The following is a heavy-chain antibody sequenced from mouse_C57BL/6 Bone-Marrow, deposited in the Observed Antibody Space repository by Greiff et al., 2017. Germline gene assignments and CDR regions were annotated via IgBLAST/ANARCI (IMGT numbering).Heavy chain of an antibody. V-gene: IGHV1-67*01. J-gene: IGHJ4*01. CDR2: IRTYNGNT. Sequence: VQLQQSGPEVVRPGVSVKISCKGSGYTFTDCALHWVKQSHAKRLEWIGVIRTYNGNTHYNQRFKGKATMTVDKSSSTAYMELARVTSEDSAIYYCGREAGYYFYAMDYWGQGTAVTVSS. CDR3: GREAGYYFYAMDY. D-gene: IGHD2-3*01. CDR1: GYTFTDCA.